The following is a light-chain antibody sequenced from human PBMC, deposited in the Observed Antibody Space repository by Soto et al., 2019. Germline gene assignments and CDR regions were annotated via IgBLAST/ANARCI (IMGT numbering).Light chain of an antibody. J-gene: IGKJ3*01. V-gene: IGKV3-15*01. CDR1: QSVSSN. CDR3: QEYSEWPLFT. Sequence: EIVMTQSPATLSVSPGERATLSCRASQSVSSNLAWYQQKPGQAPRLLIYGASTRATGLPARFSGSGSGTDFTLTISSLQSEDFAVYYCQEYSEWPLFTFGPGTRVDIK. CDR2: GAS.